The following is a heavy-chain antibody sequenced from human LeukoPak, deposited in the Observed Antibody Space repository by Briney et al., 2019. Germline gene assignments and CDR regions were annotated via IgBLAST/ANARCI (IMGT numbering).Heavy chain of an antibody. CDR1: GFTFRSYE. V-gene: IGHV3-48*03. CDR2: ISRSGSTI. J-gene: IGHJ4*02. D-gene: IGHD4-23*01. CDR3: ARDYGGSSPFDY. Sequence: GGSLRLSCAASGFTFRSYEMHWVRQAPGKGLEWVSYISRSGSTIYYVDSVKGRFTISRDNAKNSLYLQMNSLRAEDTAVYYCARDYGGSSPFDYWGQGTLVTVSS.